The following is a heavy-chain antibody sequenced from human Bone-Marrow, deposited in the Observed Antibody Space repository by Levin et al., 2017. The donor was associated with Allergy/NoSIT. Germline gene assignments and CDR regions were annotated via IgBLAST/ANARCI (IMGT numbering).Heavy chain of an antibody. Sequence: PAGGSLRLSCAASGFTFSRYALHWVRQGPGKGLDWVAVISSDGSNKYYADSVKGRFTISRDSSTNTLSLQMNSLRAEDTAVYYCARGMTPAGTVPFDYWGQGTLVTVSS. V-gene: IGHV3-30-3*01. J-gene: IGHJ4*02. CDR1: GFTFSRYA. CDR2: ISSDGSNK. CDR3: ARGMTPAGTVPFDY. D-gene: IGHD6-13*01.